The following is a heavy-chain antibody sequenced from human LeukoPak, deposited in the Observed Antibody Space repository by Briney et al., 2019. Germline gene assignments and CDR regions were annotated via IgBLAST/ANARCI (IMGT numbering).Heavy chain of an antibody. J-gene: IGHJ4*02. D-gene: IGHD5-12*01. CDR3: AKGQYSDIVATIRGVWVYYFDY. Sequence: PGGSLRLSCAASGFTFSSYAMSWVRQAPGKGLEWVSAISGSGGSTYYADSVKGRFTISRDNSKNTLYLQMNSLRAEDTAVYYCAKGQYSDIVATIRGVWVYYFDYWGQGTLVTVSS. V-gene: IGHV3-23*01. CDR2: ISGSGGST. CDR1: GFTFSSYA.